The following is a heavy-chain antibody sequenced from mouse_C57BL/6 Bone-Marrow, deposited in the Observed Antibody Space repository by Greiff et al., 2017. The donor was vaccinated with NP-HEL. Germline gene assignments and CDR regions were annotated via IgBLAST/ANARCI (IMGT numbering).Heavy chain of an antibody. V-gene: IGHV1-19*01. CDR3: ARGPGSSLYYAMDY. CDR1: GYTFTDYY. Sequence: EVKLQQSGPVLVKPGASVKMSCKASGYTFTDYYMNWVKQSHGKSLEWIGVINPYNGGTSYNQKFKGKATLTVDKSSSTAYMELNSLTSEDSAVYYCARGPGSSLYYAMDYWGQGTSVTVSS. CDR2: INPYNGGT. D-gene: IGHD1-1*01. J-gene: IGHJ4*01.